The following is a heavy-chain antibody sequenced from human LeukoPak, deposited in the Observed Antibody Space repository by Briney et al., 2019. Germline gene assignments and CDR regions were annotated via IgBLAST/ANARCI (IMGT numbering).Heavy chain of an antibody. J-gene: IGHJ4*02. Sequence: GRSLRLSCAASGFTFSSYAMHWVRQAPGKGLEWVAFIRYDGSNKYYADSVKGRFTISRDNSKNSLYLQMNSLRAEDTAVYYCAKVGPYYDSSGYYYESMYYFDYWGQGTLVTVSS. CDR1: GFTFSSYA. D-gene: IGHD3-22*01. CDR3: AKVGPYYDSSGYYYESMYYFDY. V-gene: IGHV3-30*02. CDR2: IRYDGSNK.